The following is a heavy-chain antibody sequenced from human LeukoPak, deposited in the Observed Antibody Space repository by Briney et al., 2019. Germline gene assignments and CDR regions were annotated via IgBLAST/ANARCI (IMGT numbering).Heavy chain of an antibody. CDR3: AKRGAEVGTTVAPGDY. Sequence: GGSLRLSCAASGFTLSSFAMNWVRQAPGKGLEWVSAISGNGYAYYADSVKGRFTISRDNSKNTLYLQMNSLRAEDTAVYHCAKRGAEVGTTVAPGDYWGQGTLLTVSS. CDR2: ISGNGYA. J-gene: IGHJ4*02. V-gene: IGHV3-23*01. D-gene: IGHD1-26*01. CDR1: GFTLSSFA.